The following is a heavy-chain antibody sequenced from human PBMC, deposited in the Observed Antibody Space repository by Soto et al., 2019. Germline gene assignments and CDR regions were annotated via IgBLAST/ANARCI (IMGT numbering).Heavy chain of an antibody. V-gene: IGHV3-23*05. Sequence: EVRLLESGGGSEQPGGSLRLSCAASGFNFRTYAMYWVRQAPGKGLEWVSAIDDGNSSYYADSVKGRFIISRDNSRNTVYLQMVGLRVEDTAIYFCTKRPMCAGDCWYFDDWGQGILVTVSS. CDR1: GFNFRTYA. J-gene: IGHJ4*02. CDR2: IDDGNSS. CDR3: TKRPMCAGDCWYFDD. D-gene: IGHD2-21*02.